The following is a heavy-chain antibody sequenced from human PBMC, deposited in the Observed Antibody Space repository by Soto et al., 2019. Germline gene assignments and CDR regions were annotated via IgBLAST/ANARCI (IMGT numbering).Heavy chain of an antibody. CDR3: ATYHCSSTSCHSYYFDY. J-gene: IGHJ4*02. D-gene: IGHD2-2*01. CDR2: FDPEDGET. CDR1: GYTLTELS. V-gene: IGHV1-24*01. Sequence: ASVKVSCKVSGYTLTELSMHWVRQAPGKGLEWMGGFDPEDGETIYAQKFQGRVTMTEDTSTDTAYMELSSLRSEDTAVYYCATYHCSSTSCHSYYFDYWGQGTLVTVSS.